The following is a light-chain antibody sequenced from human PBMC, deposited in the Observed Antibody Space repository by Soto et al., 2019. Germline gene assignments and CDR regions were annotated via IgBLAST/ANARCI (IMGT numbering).Light chain of an antibody. CDR3: QQRSNWPPVN. V-gene: IGKV3-11*01. J-gene: IGKJ5*01. Sequence: DIVITQTPLSLPVTPGAPASISFMSSQILFASDDGTTYLDWYQQKPGQAPRLLIYDASNRATGIPARFSGSGSGTDFTLTISSLEPEDFAVYYCQQRSNWPPVNFGQGTRLEI. CDR1: QILFASDDGTTY. CDR2: DAS.